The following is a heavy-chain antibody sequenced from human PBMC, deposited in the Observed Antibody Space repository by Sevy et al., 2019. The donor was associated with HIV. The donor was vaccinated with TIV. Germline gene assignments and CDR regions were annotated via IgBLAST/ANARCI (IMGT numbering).Heavy chain of an antibody. CDR3: TTALYSDYYDGMDV. CDR2: IKSKTDGGTT. D-gene: IGHD2-21*01. J-gene: IGHJ6*01. CDR1: GFTFGNAW. Sequence: GGSLRLSCAASGFTFGNAWMSWVRQAPGKGLEWVGRIKSKTDGGTTDYAAPVKGRFTISRDDSKNTLYLQMNSLKTEDTAVYYCTTALYSDYYDGMDVWGQGTTVTVSS. V-gene: IGHV3-15*01.